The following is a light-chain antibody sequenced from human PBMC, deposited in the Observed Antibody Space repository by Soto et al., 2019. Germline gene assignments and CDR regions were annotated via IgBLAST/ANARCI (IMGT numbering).Light chain of an antibody. CDR1: QSVSSSY. J-gene: IGKJ2*01. CDR3: QIRVYT. V-gene: IGKV3-20*01. CDR2: GAS. Sequence: EIVLTQSPGTLSLSPGERATLSCRARQSVSSSYLAWYQQKPGQAPRLLIYGASSRATGIPDRFSGSGSGTDFTLTISRLEPEDFAVYYCQIRVYTFGQVTKLEIK.